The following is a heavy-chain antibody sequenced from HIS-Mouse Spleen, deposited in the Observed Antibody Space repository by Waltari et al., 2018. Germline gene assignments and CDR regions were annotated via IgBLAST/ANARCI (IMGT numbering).Heavy chain of an antibody. CDR3: ASDSVTHFDY. CDR2: ISAYNANT. D-gene: IGHD5-18*01. J-gene: IGHJ4*02. Sequence: QVQLVQSGAEVKKPGASVKVSCKASGYTFTSDGISWVRQAPGQGLEWMGWISAYNANTNYAPRLQGRVTLTTDTSTSTAYMELRSLRSDDTAVSYCASDSVTHFDYWGQGTLVTVSS. CDR1: GYTFTSDG. V-gene: IGHV1-18*01.